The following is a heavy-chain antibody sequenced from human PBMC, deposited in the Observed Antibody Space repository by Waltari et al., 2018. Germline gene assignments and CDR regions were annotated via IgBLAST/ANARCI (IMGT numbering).Heavy chain of an antibody. CDR3: ARQGSYNYVGGSYRYSLDY. CDR2: IYTNGNT. Sequence: QVQLQESGPGLVKPSQTLSLTCTVSGGSISSGTYYWSWIRQPAGQGLEWIGHIYTNGNTNYNPSLKSRFTISRDTSKNQFSLNLSAVTAADTAVYYCARQGSYNYVGGSYRYSLDYWGQGTLITVSS. CDR1: GGSISSGTYY. D-gene: IGHD3-16*02. V-gene: IGHV4-61*09. J-gene: IGHJ4*02.